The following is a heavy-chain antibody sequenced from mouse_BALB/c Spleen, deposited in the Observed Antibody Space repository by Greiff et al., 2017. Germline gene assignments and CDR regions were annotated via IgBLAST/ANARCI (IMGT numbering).Heavy chain of an antibody. D-gene: IGHD2-2*01. CDR1: GYSITGDYA. J-gene: IGHJ3*01. CDR2: ISYSGST. Sequence: ESGPGLVKPSQSLSLTCTVTGYSITGDYAWNWIRQFPGNKLEWMGYISYSGSTSYNPSLKSRISITRDTSKNQFFLQLNSVTTEDTATYYCARRGYYGYDVGGAWFAYWGQGTLVTVSA. V-gene: IGHV3-2*02. CDR3: ARRGYYGYDVGGAWFAY.